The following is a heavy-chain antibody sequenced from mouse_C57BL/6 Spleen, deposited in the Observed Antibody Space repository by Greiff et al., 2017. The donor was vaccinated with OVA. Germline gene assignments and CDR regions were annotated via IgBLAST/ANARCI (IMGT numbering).Heavy chain of an antibody. CDR1: GYTFTDYY. CDR3: ARPTVVADWYFDV. CDR2: INPNNGGT. Sequence: EVKLQQSGPELVKPGASVKISCKASGYTFTDYYMNWVKQSHGKSLEWIGDINPNNGGTSYNQKFKGKATLTVDKSSSTAYMELRSLTSEDSAVYYCARPTVVADWYFDVWGTGTTVTVSS. D-gene: IGHD1-1*01. J-gene: IGHJ1*03. V-gene: IGHV1-26*01.